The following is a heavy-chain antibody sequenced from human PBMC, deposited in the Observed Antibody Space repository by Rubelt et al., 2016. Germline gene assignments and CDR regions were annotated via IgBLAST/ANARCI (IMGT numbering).Heavy chain of an antibody. CDR1: GAALSSYF. J-gene: IGHJ4*02. Sequence: QVQLQESGPGRVKSSETLSLTCTVSGAALSSYFWSWVRQPAGKGLEWIGRVHTSGYTSYNPSLESRVAMSLDTSKNRISLRRTSVTAADTAVYYCARHSGSYPYYFDYWGQGTLVTVSS. V-gene: IGHV4-4*07. CDR2: VHTSGYT. D-gene: IGHD1-26*01. CDR3: ARHSGSYPYYFDY.